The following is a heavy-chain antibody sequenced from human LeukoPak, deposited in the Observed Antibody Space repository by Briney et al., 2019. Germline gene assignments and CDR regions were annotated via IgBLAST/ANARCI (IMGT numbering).Heavy chain of an antibody. D-gene: IGHD2-2*01. CDR2: IYYSGST. J-gene: IGHJ4*02. V-gene: IGHV4-39*01. CDR3: ARPQGFQLLDFEY. CDR1: GGSMRSSSYY. Sequence: SETLSLTYTVSGGSMRSSSYYWGWIRQPPGKGLEWIGSIYYSGSTYYNPSLKSRVTISVDTSKTQFSLKLTSVTAADTAVYYCARPQGFQLLDFEYWGQGTLVTASS.